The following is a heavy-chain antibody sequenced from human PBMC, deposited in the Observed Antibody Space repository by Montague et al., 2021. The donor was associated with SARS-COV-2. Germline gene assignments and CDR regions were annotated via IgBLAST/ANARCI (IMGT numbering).Heavy chain of an antibody. D-gene: IGHD2-2*01. CDR1: GYSFTSHW. CDR2: IYPEDSDT. CDR3: ARQVHIYCSSTSCPFDY. Sequence: QSGAEVKKPGESLKISCEGSGYSFTSHWIAWVRQMPGKGLEWMGIIYPEDSDTRYSPSFQGHVTTSADKSMNTAFLQWSSLRASDTAIYYCARQVHIYCSSTSCPFDYWGQGTLVTVSS. J-gene: IGHJ4*02. V-gene: IGHV5-51*01.